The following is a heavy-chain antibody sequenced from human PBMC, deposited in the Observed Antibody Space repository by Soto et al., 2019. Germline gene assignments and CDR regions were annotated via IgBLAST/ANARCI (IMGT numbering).Heavy chain of an antibody. Sequence: GGSLRLSCAASGFASSAFGTSWVRQGPGKGLEWVSSISSSSSYIYYADSVKGRFTVSRDNAKNSLYLQMNSLRAEDTAVYYCARGIAVAGTRREFDYWGQGPLVTVSS. D-gene: IGHD6-19*01. V-gene: IGHV3-21*01. CDR1: GFASSAFG. CDR3: ARGIAVAGTRREFDY. J-gene: IGHJ4*02. CDR2: ISSSSSYI.